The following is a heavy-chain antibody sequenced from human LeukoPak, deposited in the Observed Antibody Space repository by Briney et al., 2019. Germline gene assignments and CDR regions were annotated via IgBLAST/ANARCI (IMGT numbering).Heavy chain of an antibody. D-gene: IGHD6-19*01. Sequence: SETLSLTCTVSGGSISSYYWSWIRQPAGKALEWIGRIYTSGSTNYNPSLKSRVTMSVDTSKNQFSLKLSSVTAADTAVYYCARDGGIAVAGSAHFDYWGQGTLVTVSS. CDR2: IYTSGST. CDR3: ARDGGIAVAGSAHFDY. CDR1: GGSISSYY. J-gene: IGHJ4*02. V-gene: IGHV4-4*07.